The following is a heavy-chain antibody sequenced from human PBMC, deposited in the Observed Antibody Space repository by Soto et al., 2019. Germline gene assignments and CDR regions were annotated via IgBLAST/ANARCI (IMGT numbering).Heavy chain of an antibody. CDR2: ISAYNGNT. CDR1: GYTFTSYG. D-gene: IGHD2-2*01. V-gene: IGHV1-18*01. Sequence: ASVKVSCNASGYTFTSYGISWVRQAPGQGLEWMGWISAYNGNTNYAQKLQGRVTMTTDTSTSTAYMELRSLRSDDTAVYYCASALGYCSSTSCYLEYFQHWGQGTLVTVSS. CDR3: ASALGYCSSTSCYLEYFQH. J-gene: IGHJ1*01.